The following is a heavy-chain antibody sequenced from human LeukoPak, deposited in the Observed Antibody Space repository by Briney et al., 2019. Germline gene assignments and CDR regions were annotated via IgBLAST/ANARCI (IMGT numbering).Heavy chain of an antibody. Sequence: PGGSLRLSCTASGFTFSGYYMSWIRQAPGKGLEWISYISTRGSTIYYADSVKGRFTISRDNANNSLFLQMNSLRAEDTAFYYCARVRFLEWLPDWGQGTLVTVSP. J-gene: IGHJ4*02. V-gene: IGHV3-11*04. CDR2: ISTRGSTI. CDR1: GFTFSGYY. CDR3: ARVRFLEWLPD. D-gene: IGHD3-3*01.